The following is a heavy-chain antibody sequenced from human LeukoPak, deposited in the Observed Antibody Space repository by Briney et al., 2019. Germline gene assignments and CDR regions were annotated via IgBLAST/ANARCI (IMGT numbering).Heavy chain of an antibody. Sequence: GGSLRLSCVAARFTFSNYWMSWVRQAPGKGLEWAANINQDGSKKRYADSMKGRFTISRDNAKESLYLQLNSLRAEDTAVYYCAKWGPYCVGDYCPALDSWGPGTLATVSS. CDR2: INQDGSKK. V-gene: IGHV3-7*01. CDR3: AKWGPYCVGDYCPALDS. CDR1: RFTFSNYW. J-gene: IGHJ4*02. D-gene: IGHD2-21*02.